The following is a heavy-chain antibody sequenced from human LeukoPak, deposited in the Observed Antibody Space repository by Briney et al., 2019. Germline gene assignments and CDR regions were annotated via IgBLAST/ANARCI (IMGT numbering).Heavy chain of an antibody. V-gene: IGHV4-59*01. CDR3: ARDYSQLGRFDP. J-gene: IGHJ5*02. CDR2: IYYSGST. CDR1: GDSISSYY. D-gene: IGHD6-6*01. Sequence: PETLSLTCTVSGDSISSYYWSWIRQPPGKGLEWIGYIYYSGSTNYNPSLKSRVTISVDTSKNQFSLKLSSVTAADTAVYYCARDYSQLGRFDPWGQGTLVTVSS.